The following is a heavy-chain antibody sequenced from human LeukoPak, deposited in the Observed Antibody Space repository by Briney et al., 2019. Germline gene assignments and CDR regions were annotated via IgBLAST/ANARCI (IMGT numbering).Heavy chain of an antibody. CDR2: IYYSGST. CDR3: AREPQDHSSEYY. Sequence: SETLSLTCTVSGGSISSGDYYWSWIRQPPGKGLEWIGYIYYSGSTYYNPSLKSRVTISVDTSKNQFSLKLSSVTAADTAVYYCAREPQDHSSEYYWGQGTLVTVSS. V-gene: IGHV4-30-4*01. D-gene: IGHD6-19*01. CDR1: GGSISSGDYY. J-gene: IGHJ4*02.